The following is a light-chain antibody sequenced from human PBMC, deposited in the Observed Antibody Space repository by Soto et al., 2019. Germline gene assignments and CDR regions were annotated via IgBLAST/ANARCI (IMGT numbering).Light chain of an antibody. J-gene: IGKJ1*01. CDR3: RQYGSSLST. CDR2: ATS. V-gene: IGKV3-20*01. Sequence: EIVLTQSPGTLSFSPGETAALSCRASQSVSSRYLAWYQQKSGQAPRLLIYATSSRATDIPDRFIGYGSGTDFTLTISGLEPEDFAVYYCRQYGSSLSTFGQGTKVDIK. CDR1: QSVSSRY.